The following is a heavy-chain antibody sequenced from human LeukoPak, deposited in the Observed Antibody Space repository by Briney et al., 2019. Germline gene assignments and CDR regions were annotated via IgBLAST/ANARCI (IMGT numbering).Heavy chain of an antibody. CDR2: IYYSGST. Sequence: SETLSLTCTVSGGSISTSSYYWGWIRQPPGKGLEWIGTIYYSGSTYYNPSLKSRVTISVDTSKNQFSLKLSSVTAADTAVYYCARRVEPLSRYSSGWSNTVCWFDPWGQGTLVTVSS. D-gene: IGHD6-19*01. V-gene: IGHV4-39*01. J-gene: IGHJ5*02. CDR1: GGSISTSSYY. CDR3: ARRVEPLSRYSSGWSNTVCWFDP.